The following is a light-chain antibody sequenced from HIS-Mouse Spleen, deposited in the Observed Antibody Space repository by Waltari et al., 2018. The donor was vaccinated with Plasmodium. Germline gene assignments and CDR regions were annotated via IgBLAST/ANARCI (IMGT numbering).Light chain of an antibody. CDR1: SRDVGSYNL. Sequence: QSALPQPASVSGSPGQSITISCTGTSRDVGSYNLVSWYQQHPGKAPKLMIYEGSKRPSGVSNRFSGSKSGNTASLTISGLQAEDEADYYCCSYAGSSTYWVFGGGTKLTVL. CDR3: CSYAGSSTYWV. V-gene: IGLV2-23*01. CDR2: EGS. J-gene: IGLJ3*02.